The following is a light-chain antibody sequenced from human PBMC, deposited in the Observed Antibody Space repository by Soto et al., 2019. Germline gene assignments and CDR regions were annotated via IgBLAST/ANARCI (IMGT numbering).Light chain of an antibody. CDR3: QSHDSSQRGRV. V-gene: IGLV1-40*01. CDR1: SSNIGAGYD. CDR2: GNS. J-gene: IGLJ3*02. Sequence: QSVLTQPPSVSGAPGQRVTISCTGSSSNIGAGYDVHWYQQIPGTAPKLLIYGNSNRPSGVPDRFSGSKSGSSASLAITGLHAEDEADYYCQSHDSSQRGRVFGGGTNLTVL.